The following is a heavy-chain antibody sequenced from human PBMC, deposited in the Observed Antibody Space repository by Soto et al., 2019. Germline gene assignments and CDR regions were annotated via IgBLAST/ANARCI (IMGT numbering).Heavy chain of an antibody. Sequence: QVQLQESGPGLVKPSETLSLTCTVSGGSISSYYWSWILQPPGKGLEWIGYMYNTGSTVYNPSLKSRVTISVDTSKHQFSLKLNAVTAADTAVYFCARDLWGYCGTDCYPLDVWGQGTTVTVSS. D-gene: IGHD2-21*02. CDR2: MYNTGST. CDR1: GGSISSYY. CDR3: ARDLWGYCGTDCYPLDV. J-gene: IGHJ6*02. V-gene: IGHV4-59*01.